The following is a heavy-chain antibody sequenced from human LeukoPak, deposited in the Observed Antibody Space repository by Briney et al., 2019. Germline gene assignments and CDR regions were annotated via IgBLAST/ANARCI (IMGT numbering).Heavy chain of an antibody. CDR2: ISSSSSYI. J-gene: IGHJ4*02. CDR1: GFTFSRYS. CDR3: ARERYSSGWYPSCFDY. D-gene: IGHD6-19*01. V-gene: IGHV3-21*01. Sequence: GGSLRLSCAASGFTFSRYSMNWVRQAPGKGLEWVSSISSSSSYIYYADSVKGRFIISRDNAKKSLYLQMNSLRAEDTAVYYCARERYSSGWYPSCFDYWGQGTLVTVSS.